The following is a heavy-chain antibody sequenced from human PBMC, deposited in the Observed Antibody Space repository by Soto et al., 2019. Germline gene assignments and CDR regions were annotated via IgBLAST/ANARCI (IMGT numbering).Heavy chain of an antibody. Sequence: EVQLVESGGGLVKPGGSLRLSCAASGFTFSSYSMNWVRQAPGKGLEWVSSISSSSSYIYYADSVKGRFTISRDNAEXSRYLQMNSLRAEETAVYYCARDQPGYSYGYGLGYWGQGTLVTVSS. V-gene: IGHV3-21*01. J-gene: IGHJ4*02. CDR3: ARDQPGYSYGYGLGY. D-gene: IGHD5-18*01. CDR1: GFTFSSYS. CDR2: ISSSSSYI.